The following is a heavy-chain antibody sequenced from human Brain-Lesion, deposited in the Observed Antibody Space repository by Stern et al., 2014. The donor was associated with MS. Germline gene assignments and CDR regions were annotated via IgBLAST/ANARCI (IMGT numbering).Heavy chain of an antibody. J-gene: IGHJ4*02. CDR1: GFTFDDYA. Sequence: EVQLVESGGDLVQPGRSLRLSCAAFGFTFDDYAMHWVRQGPGKGLAWVAGISWNSGTIGYADSVKGRFTTSRENAYSSLYLQMNSLRPEDTALYYCARDITGSSAYFAYWGQGTLVTVSS. V-gene: IGHV3-9*01. CDR3: ARDITGSSAYFAY. CDR2: ISWNSGTI. D-gene: IGHD1-14*01.